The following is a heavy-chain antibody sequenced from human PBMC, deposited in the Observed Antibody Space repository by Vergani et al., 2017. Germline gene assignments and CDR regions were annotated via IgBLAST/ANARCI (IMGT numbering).Heavy chain of an antibody. V-gene: IGHV4-30-2*01. Sequence: QLQLQESGSGLVKPSQTLSLTCAVSGGSISSGGYSWSWLRQPPGKGLEWIGYIYHSGSTYYNPSHKSRVTISVDRSKNQFSLKLSSVTAADTAVYYCARGPEYCSSTSCLFAFDIWGQGTMVTVSS. J-gene: IGHJ3*02. CDR3: ARGPEYCSSTSCLFAFDI. D-gene: IGHD2-2*01. CDR1: GGSISSGGYS. CDR2: IYHSGST.